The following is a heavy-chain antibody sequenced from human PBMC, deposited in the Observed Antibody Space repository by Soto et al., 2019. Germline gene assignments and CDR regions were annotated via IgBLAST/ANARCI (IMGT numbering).Heavy chain of an antibody. CDR3: ARVKVPSAILGALDL. D-gene: IGHD2-2*01. CDR2: INPLKGDT. Sequence: QVQLVQSGAEMKKPGASVKVSCKASGYTFSTYGITWVRQAPGHGLDWMGWINPLKGDTNSEARFQDRVTMTTDTSTRTAYMELRSLRSDDTAVYSCARVKVPSAILGALDLCGQGTLVTVSS. CDR1: GYTFSTYG. V-gene: IGHV1-18*01. J-gene: IGHJ3*01.